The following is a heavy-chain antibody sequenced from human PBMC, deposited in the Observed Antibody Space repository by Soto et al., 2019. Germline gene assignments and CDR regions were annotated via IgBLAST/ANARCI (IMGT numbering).Heavy chain of an antibody. CDR3: ARHLIGHGQRDFDY. Sequence: PSETLSLTCTVSGGSISSSSYYWGWIRQPPGKGLEWIGSIYYSGSTYYNPSLKSRVTISVDTSKNQFSLKLSSVTAADTAVYYCARHLIGHGQRDFDYWGQGTLVTVSS. J-gene: IGHJ4*02. D-gene: IGHD3-16*01. CDR1: GGSISSSSYY. V-gene: IGHV4-39*01. CDR2: IYYSGST.